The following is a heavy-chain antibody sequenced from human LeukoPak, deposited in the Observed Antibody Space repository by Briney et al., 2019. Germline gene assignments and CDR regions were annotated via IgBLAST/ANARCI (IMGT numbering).Heavy chain of an antibody. CDR3: TGGMVYLWEFSVDY. J-gene: IGHJ4*02. D-gene: IGHD2/OR15-2a*01. V-gene: IGHV3-49*03. CDR1: GFTFSDFA. Sequence: GGSLRLSCIASGFTFSDFAMSWFRQAPGKGLEWVTFIRSNTYGGTTEYAASVKGRFTISRDDSKSIAYLQMNSLKTEDTAVYYCTGGMVYLWEFSVDYWGQGTLVTVSS. CDR2: IRSNTYGGTT.